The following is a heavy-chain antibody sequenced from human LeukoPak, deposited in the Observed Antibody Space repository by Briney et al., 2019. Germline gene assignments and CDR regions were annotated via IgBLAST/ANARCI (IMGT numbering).Heavy chain of an antibody. CDR3: ARVNINNWHSCDY. J-gene: IGHJ4*02. Sequence: SETLSLTCAVSGGSISSNNWWGWVRQPPGKGLEWIGEIYHSGSPSYNPSLKSRVTISVDKSRNHFSLNLSSVTAADTAVYYCARVNINNWHSCDYWGQGTLVAVSS. V-gene: IGHV4-4*02. CDR2: IYHSGSP. D-gene: IGHD1-1*01. CDR1: GGSISSNNW.